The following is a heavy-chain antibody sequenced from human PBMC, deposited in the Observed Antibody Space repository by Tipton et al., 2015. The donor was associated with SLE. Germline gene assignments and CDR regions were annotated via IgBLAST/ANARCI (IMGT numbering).Heavy chain of an antibody. D-gene: IGHD2-15*01. Sequence: TLSLTCAVYGGSFSGYYWGWIRQPPGKGLEWIGSIYYSGSTYYNPSLKSRVTISVDTSKNQFSLKLSSVTAADTAVYYCARHSGRYCSGGSCYSDAFDIWGQGTMVTVSS. CDR2: IYYSGST. CDR3: ARHSGRYCSGGSCYSDAFDI. J-gene: IGHJ3*02. CDR1: GGSFSGYY. V-gene: IGHV4-39*01.